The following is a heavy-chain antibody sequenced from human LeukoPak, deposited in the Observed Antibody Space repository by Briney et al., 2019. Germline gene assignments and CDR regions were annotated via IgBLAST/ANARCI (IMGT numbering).Heavy chain of an antibody. V-gene: IGHV3-21*01. CDR1: GFTFSTYW. D-gene: IGHD3-16*02. Sequence: PGGSLRLSCAASGFTFSTYWMSWVRQAPGKGLEWVSSITTSSSYMFYADSVKGRFTISRDNAKNSLYLQMNSLRAEDTAVYYCARLPGVIVKGDYYYYMDVWGKGTTVTVSS. J-gene: IGHJ6*03. CDR3: ARLPGVIVKGDYYYYMDV. CDR2: ITTSSSYM.